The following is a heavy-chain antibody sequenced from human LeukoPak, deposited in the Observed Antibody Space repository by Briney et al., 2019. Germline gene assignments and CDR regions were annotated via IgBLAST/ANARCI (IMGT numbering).Heavy chain of an antibody. D-gene: IGHD2-15*01. CDR1: GGSFSAYS. CDR3: ARTVVAAIRFDY. Sequence: SETLSLTCAVYGGSFSAYSWSWIRQPPGKGLEWIGEINHSGSTNYNPSLKSRVTISVDTSKNQFSLKLSSVTAADTAVYYCARTVVAAIRFDYWGQGTLVTVSS. V-gene: IGHV4-34*01. J-gene: IGHJ4*02. CDR2: INHSGST.